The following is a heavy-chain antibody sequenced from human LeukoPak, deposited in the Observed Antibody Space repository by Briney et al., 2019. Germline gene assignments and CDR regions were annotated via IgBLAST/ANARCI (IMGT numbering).Heavy chain of an antibody. J-gene: IGHJ6*02. D-gene: IGHD3-10*01. V-gene: IGHV4-61*05. CDR1: GGSISSSSYY. CDR3: ARRITYYYGSGSYYKGYGMDV. Sequence: SETLSLTCTVSGGSISSSSYYWGWIRQPPGKGLEWIGYIYYSGSTNYNPSLKSRVTISVDTSKNQFSLKLSSVTAADTAVYYCARRITYYYGSGSYYKGYGMDVWGQGTTVTVSS. CDR2: IYYSGST.